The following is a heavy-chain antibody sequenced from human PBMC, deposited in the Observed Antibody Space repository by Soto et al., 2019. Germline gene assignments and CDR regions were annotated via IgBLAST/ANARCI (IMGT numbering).Heavy chain of an antibody. Sequence: QVQLVESGGGVVQPGRSLRLSCAASGFTFSSYGMHWVRQVPGEGLEWVAVIWYDGSNKYYADSVKGRFTISRDNSKNTLYLQMNSRRAEDTAVYYCAREHFSGSYYDYWGQGTLVTVSS. D-gene: IGHD1-26*01. CDR1: GFTFSSYG. J-gene: IGHJ4*02. CDR3: AREHFSGSYYDY. CDR2: IWYDGSNK. V-gene: IGHV3-33*01.